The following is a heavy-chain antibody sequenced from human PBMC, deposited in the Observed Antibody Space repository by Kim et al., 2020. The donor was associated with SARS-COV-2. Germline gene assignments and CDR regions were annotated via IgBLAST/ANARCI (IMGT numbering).Heavy chain of an antibody. CDR1: GFSCSDSG. CDR2: IRSRSYGGTT. CDR3: TRTVLPKLQWFGEVLGWFDP. D-gene: IGHD3-10*01. J-gene: IGHJ5*02. V-gene: IGHV3-49*04. Sequence: GGSLRLSCTVSGFSCSDSGMSWVRQAPGKGLEWVGFIRSRSYGGTTEYAASVKGRFTISRDDSKSIAYLQMNSLKTEDSAVYYFTRTVLPKLQWFGEVLGWFDPWGQGTLVTVSS.